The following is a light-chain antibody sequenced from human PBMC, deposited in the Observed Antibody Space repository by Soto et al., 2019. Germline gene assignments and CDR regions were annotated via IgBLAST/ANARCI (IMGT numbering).Light chain of an antibody. Sequence: EIVMTQSPATLSVSPGERATLSCRASQSVSSNLAWYQQKPGQAPRLLIYGASTRATRIPARFSGSGSGTEFNRTIISRQSEDFGVYYCQQYNNWPPWTFGQGTKVESK. CDR2: GAS. CDR3: QQYNNWPPWT. V-gene: IGKV3-15*01. CDR1: QSVSSN. J-gene: IGKJ1*01.